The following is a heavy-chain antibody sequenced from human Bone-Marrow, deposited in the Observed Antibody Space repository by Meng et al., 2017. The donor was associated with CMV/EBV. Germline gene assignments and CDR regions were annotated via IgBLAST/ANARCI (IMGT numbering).Heavy chain of an antibody. Sequence: SETLSLTCTVSGGSVSSENWWSWVRQPPGKGLEWIGEIYQSGSINYNPSLRSRATLSMDKAKNQLYLNLTSVTAADTAVYYCARDLSFRDDILTGFVMSDPWGQGTLVTVSS. J-gene: IGHJ5*02. CDR3: ARDLSFRDDILTGFVMSDP. V-gene: IGHV4-4*02. CDR1: GGSVSSENW. CDR2: IYQSGSI. D-gene: IGHD3-9*01.